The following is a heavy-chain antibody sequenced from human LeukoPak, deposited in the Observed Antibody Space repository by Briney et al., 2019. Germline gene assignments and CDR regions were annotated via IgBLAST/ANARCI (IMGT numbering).Heavy chain of an antibody. V-gene: IGHV4-59*01. CDR1: GDSISSYY. J-gene: IGHJ3*02. CDR3: ARDYAFDI. CDR2: IYYIGST. Sequence: PSETLSLTCTVSGDSISSYYWSWIRQPPGKGLEWIGYIYYIGSTNYNPSLKSRVTISVDTSKNQFSLKMSSVTAADTAVYYCARDYAFDIWGQGTMVTVSS.